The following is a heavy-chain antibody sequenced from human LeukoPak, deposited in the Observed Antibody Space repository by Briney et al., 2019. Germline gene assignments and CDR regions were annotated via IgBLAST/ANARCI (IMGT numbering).Heavy chain of an antibody. CDR3: AYGDYGSFDY. Sequence: SETLSLTCTVSGGSISSSSYYWGWIRQPPGKGLEWIGSIYYSGSTYYNPSLKSRVTISVDTSKNQFSLKLSSVTVADTAVYYCAYGDYGSFDYWGQGTLVTVSS. J-gene: IGHJ4*02. V-gene: IGHV4-39*01. CDR2: IYYSGST. CDR1: GGSISSSSYY. D-gene: IGHD4-17*01.